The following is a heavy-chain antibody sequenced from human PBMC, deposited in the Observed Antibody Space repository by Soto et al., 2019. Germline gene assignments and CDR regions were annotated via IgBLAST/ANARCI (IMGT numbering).Heavy chain of an antibody. D-gene: IGHD5-18*01. V-gene: IGHV4-34*01. Sequence: SETLSVTWGVYRGSFSGYYWRWIRHPPGKGLEWIGEINHNCRSTLNPFLKSRVTISVDTSKSQFSLKLSSVNATDTAVYYYARGAGGYSYGSFDYLGQGTLVTV. J-gene: IGHJ4*02. CDR2: INHNCRS. CDR3: ARGAGGYSYGSFDY. CDR1: RGSFSGYY.